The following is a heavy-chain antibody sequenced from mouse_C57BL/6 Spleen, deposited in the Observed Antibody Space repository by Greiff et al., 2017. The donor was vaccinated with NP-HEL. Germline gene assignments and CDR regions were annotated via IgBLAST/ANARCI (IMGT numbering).Heavy chain of an antibody. D-gene: IGHD1-1*01. Sequence: EVKLMESGEGLVKPGGSLKLSCAASGFTFSSYAMSWVRQTPEKRLEWVAYISSGGDYIYYADTVKGRFTISRDNARNTLYLQMSSLKSEDTAMYYCTRDSPLEYYGSSYWYFDVWGTGTTVTVSS. J-gene: IGHJ1*03. V-gene: IGHV5-9-1*02. CDR3: TRDSPLEYYGSSYWYFDV. CDR1: GFTFSSYA. CDR2: ISSGGDYI.